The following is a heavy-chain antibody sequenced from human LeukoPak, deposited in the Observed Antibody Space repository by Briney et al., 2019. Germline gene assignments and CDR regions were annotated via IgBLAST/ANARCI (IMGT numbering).Heavy chain of an antibody. D-gene: IGHD5-24*01. V-gene: IGHV4-59*01. Sequence: SETLSLTCTVSGGSISSYYGSWIRQPPGKGLEWIGYIYYSGSTNYNPSLKSRVTISVDTSKNQFSLKLSSVTAADTAVYYCARGLMATINYFDYWGQGTLVTVSS. J-gene: IGHJ4*02. CDR1: GGSISSYY. CDR2: IYYSGST. CDR3: ARGLMATINYFDY.